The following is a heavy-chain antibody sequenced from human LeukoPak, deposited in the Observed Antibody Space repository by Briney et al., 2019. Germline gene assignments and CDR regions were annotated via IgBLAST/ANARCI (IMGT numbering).Heavy chain of an antibody. CDR1: GDSFSSGGYY. J-gene: IGHJ4*02. CDR2: IYYSGST. D-gene: IGHD5-12*01. Sequence: PSETLSLTCSVSGDSFSSGGYYWSWIRQHPGKGLEWIGYIYYSGSTYYNPSLKSRVTISVDTSKNQFYLKLRSVTAADTAVYYCAGAGGYSGYAFDYGGQGTLVTVSS. CDR3: AGAGGYSGYAFDY. V-gene: IGHV4-31*03.